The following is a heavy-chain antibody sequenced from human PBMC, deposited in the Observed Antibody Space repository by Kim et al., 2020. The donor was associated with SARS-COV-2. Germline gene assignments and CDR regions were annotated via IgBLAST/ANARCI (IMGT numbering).Heavy chain of an antibody. V-gene: IGHV3-23*03. D-gene: IGHD4-17*01. CDR3: AKAQDGDYLDY. CDR1: GFTFTSYA. CDR2: IYSGGTST. J-gene: IGHJ4*02. Sequence: GGSLRLSCAASGFTFTSYAMSWVRQAPGKGLEWVSVIYSGGTSTYFADSVKGRFIISRDNSKNTLYLQMNSLRAEDTAVYYCAKAQDGDYLDYWGQGTLVTVSS.